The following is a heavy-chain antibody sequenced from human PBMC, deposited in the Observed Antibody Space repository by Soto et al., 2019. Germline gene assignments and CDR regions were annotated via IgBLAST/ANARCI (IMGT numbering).Heavy chain of an antibody. CDR2: ISYDGSNK. Sequence: PVGSLRLSCAASGFTFSSYAMHWVRQAPGKGLEWVAVISYDGSNKYYADSVKGRFTISRDNSKNTLYLQMNSLRAEDTAVYYCARDGPDQRWLQFLDYWGQGTLVTVPS. CDR3: ARDGPDQRWLQFLDY. V-gene: IGHV3-30-3*01. CDR1: GFTFSSYA. J-gene: IGHJ4*02. D-gene: IGHD5-12*01.